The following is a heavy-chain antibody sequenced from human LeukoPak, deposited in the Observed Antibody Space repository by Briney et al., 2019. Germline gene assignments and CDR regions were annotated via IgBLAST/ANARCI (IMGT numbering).Heavy chain of an antibody. CDR3: ARHGRIVGATSAFDI. Sequence: PSETLSLTCTVSGGSISSSSYYWGWIRQPPGKGLEWIGSIYYSGSTYYNPSLKSRVTISVDTSKNQFSLKLSSVTAADTAVYYCARHGRIVGATSAFDIWGQGTMVTVSS. D-gene: IGHD1-26*01. CDR2: IYYSGST. V-gene: IGHV4-39*01. J-gene: IGHJ3*02. CDR1: GGSISSSSYY.